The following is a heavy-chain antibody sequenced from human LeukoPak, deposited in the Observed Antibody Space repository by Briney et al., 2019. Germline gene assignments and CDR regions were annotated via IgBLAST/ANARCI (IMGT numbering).Heavy chain of an antibody. CDR3: AHRRRLHNFDY. D-gene: IGHD2-15*01. V-gene: IGHV2-5*01. CDR1: GFSLSTSGVG. J-gene: IGHJ4*02. Sequence: SGPTLVKPTQTRTLTCTFSGFSLSTSGVGVGWIRQPPGKALECLALIYWNDDKRYSPSLKSRLTITKDTSKNQVVLTMTNMDPVDTATYYCAHRRRLHNFDYWGQGTLVTVSS. CDR2: IYWNDDK.